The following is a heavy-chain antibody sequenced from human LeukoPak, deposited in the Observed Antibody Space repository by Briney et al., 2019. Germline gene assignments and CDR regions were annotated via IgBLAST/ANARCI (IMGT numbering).Heavy chain of an antibody. J-gene: IGHJ6*02. D-gene: IGHD3-22*01. CDR3: AKDDYDSTYYYYGMDV. V-gene: IGHV3-23*01. CDR1: GFTFSRYW. Sequence: GGSLRLSCAASGFTFSRYWMTWVRQAPGKGLEWVSAISGSGGSTYYADSVKGRFTISRDNSKNTLYLQMNSLRAEDTAVYYCAKDDYDSTYYYYGMDVWGQGTTVTVSS. CDR2: ISGSGGST.